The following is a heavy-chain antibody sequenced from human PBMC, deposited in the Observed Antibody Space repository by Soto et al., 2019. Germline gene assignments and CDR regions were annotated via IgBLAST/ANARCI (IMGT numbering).Heavy chain of an antibody. CDR1: GFTFSSYA. J-gene: IGHJ4*02. CDR3: AGQLRFLEWLDY. D-gene: IGHD3-3*01. CDR2: ISGSGGST. Sequence: EVQLLESGGGLVQPGGSLRLSCAASGFTFSSYAMSWVRQAPGKGLEWVSAISGSGGSTYYADSVKGRFTISRDNYKQTLYLQMNSLRAEDTAVYYCAGQLRFLEWLDYWGQGTLVTVSS. V-gene: IGHV3-23*01.